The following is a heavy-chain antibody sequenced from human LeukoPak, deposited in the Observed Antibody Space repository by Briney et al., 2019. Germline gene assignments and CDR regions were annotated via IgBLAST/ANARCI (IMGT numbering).Heavy chain of an antibody. CDR3: ARGTSYSPNWFDP. V-gene: IGHV3-7*01. Sequence: GGSLRLSCAASGFTFSSYWMSWVRQAPGKGLEWVASIKQDGSEKYYVDSVKGRFTISRDNAKNSLYLQMNSLRAEDTAVYYCARGTSYSPNWFDPWGQGTLVTVSS. J-gene: IGHJ5*02. D-gene: IGHD2-2*01. CDR2: IKQDGSEK. CDR1: GFTFSSYW.